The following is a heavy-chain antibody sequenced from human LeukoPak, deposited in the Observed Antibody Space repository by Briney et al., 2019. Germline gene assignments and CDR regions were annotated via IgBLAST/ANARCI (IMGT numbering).Heavy chain of an antibody. CDR3: ARLWGPKFYMDV. Sequence: SETLSLTCAVYGGSFSGYYWSWIRQPPGKGLEWIGEINHSGSTNYNPSLKSRVTISVDTSKNQSSLKLSSVTAADTAVYYCARLWGPKFYMDVWGKGTTVTVSS. D-gene: IGHD3-16*01. J-gene: IGHJ6*03. V-gene: IGHV4-34*01. CDR1: GGSFSGYY. CDR2: INHSGST.